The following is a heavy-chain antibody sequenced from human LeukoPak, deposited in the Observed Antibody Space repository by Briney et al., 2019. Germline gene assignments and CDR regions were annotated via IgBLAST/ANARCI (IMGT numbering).Heavy chain of an antibody. J-gene: IGHJ4*02. CDR3: ARDGLYYYGSFDY. CDR2: IYTSGST. D-gene: IGHD3-10*01. V-gene: IGHV4-38-2*02. Sequence: SETLSLTCAVSGYSISSGYYWGWIRQPPGKGLEWIGRIYTSGSTNYNPSLKSRVTMSVDTSKNQFSLKLSSVTAADTAVYYCARDGLYYYGSFDYWGQGTLVTVSS. CDR1: GYSISSGYY.